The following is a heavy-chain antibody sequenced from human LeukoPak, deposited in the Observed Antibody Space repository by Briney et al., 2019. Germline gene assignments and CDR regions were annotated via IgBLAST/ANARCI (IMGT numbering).Heavy chain of an antibody. CDR1: GSTFSSYG. Sequence: PGGSLRLPCAASGSTFSSYGMHWVRQAPGKGLEWVAFIRYDGSNKYYADSVKGRFTISRDNSKNTLYLQMNSLRAEDTAVYYCAKDSYLHYDSSGYYYNYYYYYMDVWGKGTTVTVSS. CDR3: AKDSYLHYDSSGYYYNYYYYYMDV. J-gene: IGHJ6*03. V-gene: IGHV3-30*02. CDR2: IRYDGSNK. D-gene: IGHD3-22*01.